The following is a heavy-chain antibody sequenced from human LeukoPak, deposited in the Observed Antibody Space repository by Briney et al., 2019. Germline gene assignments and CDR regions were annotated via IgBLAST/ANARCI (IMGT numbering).Heavy chain of an antibody. V-gene: IGHV3-64*02. CDR3: ATAETSGFYSY. J-gene: IGHJ4*02. Sequence: GGSLRLSCAASGFTFSNYAMHWVRQTPGKGLEYVSAITSNGAYTYYADSVKGRFTISRDNFKSTLYLQMCSLSAEDMAVYYCATAETSGFYSYWGQGTLVTVSS. CDR2: ITSNGAYT. D-gene: IGHD1-26*01. CDR1: GFTFSNYA.